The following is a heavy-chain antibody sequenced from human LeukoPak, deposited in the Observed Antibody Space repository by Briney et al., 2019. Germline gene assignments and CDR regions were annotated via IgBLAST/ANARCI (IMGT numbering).Heavy chain of an antibody. CDR3: ARYNSGWHFDY. V-gene: IGHV5-51*01. CDR2: IYRGGSDA. D-gene: IGHD6-19*01. J-gene: IGHJ4*02. Sequence: GGSLKISCEASGFTFTSYAMSWVRQAPGKGPEWIWVIYRGGSDARYSPSFQGQVTFSADKCISTAYLQWSSLEASHTAIYYCARYNSGWHFDYWGQGTLVTVSS. CDR1: GFTFTSYA.